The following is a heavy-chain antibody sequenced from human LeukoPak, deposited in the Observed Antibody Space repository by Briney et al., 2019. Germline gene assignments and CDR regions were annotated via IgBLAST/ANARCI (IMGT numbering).Heavy chain of an antibody. CDR2: INHSGST. Sequence: PSETLSLTCAVYGGSFSGYYWSWIRQPPGKGLEWIGEINHSGSTNYNPSLKSRVTISVDTSKNQFSLKLSSVTAADTAVYYCARGREVTLYYFDYWGQGTLVTVSS. V-gene: IGHV4-34*01. CDR3: ARGREVTLYYFDY. CDR1: GGSFSGYY. D-gene: IGHD4-23*01. J-gene: IGHJ4*02.